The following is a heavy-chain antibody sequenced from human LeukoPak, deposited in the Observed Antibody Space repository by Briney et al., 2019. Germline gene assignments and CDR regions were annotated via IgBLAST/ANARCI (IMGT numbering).Heavy chain of an antibody. Sequence: PGGSLRLSCAASGFTFSSYEMNWVRQAPGKGLEWVSYISSSGSTIYYADFVKGRFTISRDNAKNSLYLQMNSLRAEDTAVYYCARLVRITMVRGPKGDDYWGQGTLVTVSS. CDR2: ISSSGSTI. D-gene: IGHD3-10*01. V-gene: IGHV3-48*03. J-gene: IGHJ4*02. CDR1: GFTFSSYE. CDR3: ARLVRITMVRGPKGDDY.